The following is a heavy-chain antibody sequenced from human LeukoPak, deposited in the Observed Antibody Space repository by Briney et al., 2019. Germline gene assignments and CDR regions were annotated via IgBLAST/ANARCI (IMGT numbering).Heavy chain of an antibody. Sequence: SETLSLTCTVSGGSISSYYWSWIRQPPGKGLEWIGYIYYSGSTNYNPSLKSRVTISVDTSKNQFSLKLSSVTAADTAVYYCARQSRDSSWYYYYYMDVWGKGTTVTISS. CDR3: ARQSRDSSWYYYYYMDV. D-gene: IGHD6-13*01. CDR1: GGSISSYY. V-gene: IGHV4-59*01. J-gene: IGHJ6*03. CDR2: IYYSGST.